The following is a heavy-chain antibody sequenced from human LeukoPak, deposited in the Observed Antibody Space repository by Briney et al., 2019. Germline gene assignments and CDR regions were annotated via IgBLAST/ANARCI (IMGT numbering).Heavy chain of an antibody. CDR1: GLTFSIDA. V-gene: IGHV3-23*01. D-gene: IGHD2-8*01. CDR2: ISCSGSSI. Sequence: GGSLCLSRAASGLTFSIDAMSWVRQAPGKGLEWVSAISCSGSSIYYADSVKGRFTISRDNSKNTLYLQMNSLRAEDTAVYYCARLMVVSYFDYWGQGTLVTVSS. CDR3: ARLMVVSYFDY. J-gene: IGHJ4*02.